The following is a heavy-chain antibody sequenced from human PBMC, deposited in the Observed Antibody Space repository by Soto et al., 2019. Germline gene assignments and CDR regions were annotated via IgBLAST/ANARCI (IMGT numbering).Heavy chain of an antibody. CDR3: ARGRTGTTFDP. V-gene: IGHV4-59*12. CDR2: IYYSGST. Sequence: SETLSLTCTVSGGSISSYYWSWIRQPPGKGLEWIGYIYYSGSTNYNPSLKSRVTISVDTSKNQFSLKLSSVTAADTAVYYCARGRTGTTFDPWGQGTLVTVSS. CDR1: GGSISSYY. D-gene: IGHD1-1*01. J-gene: IGHJ5*02.